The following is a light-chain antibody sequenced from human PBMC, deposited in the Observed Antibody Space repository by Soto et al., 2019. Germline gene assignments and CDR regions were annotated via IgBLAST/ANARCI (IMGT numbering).Light chain of an antibody. CDR3: SAYRKTTFPHVV. CDR2: EVT. Sequence: QSALTQPASVSGSPGQSITISCTGTSSDIGADDFVSWYQHHPDKTPNLIIFEVTYRPTGISHRFSASKSGNTASLTISGLEAEDEAFYYCSAYRKTTFPHVVFGGGTKLTVL. V-gene: IGLV2-14*01. CDR1: SSDIGADDF. J-gene: IGLJ2*01.